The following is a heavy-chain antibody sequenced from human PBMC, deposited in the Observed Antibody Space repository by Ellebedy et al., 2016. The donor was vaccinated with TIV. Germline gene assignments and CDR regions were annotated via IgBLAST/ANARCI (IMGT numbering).Heavy chain of an antibody. CDR3: ARDPSVDGIFPIDDAFDI. Sequence: AASVKVSCKASGHTFTNYAMHWVRQAPGHRLEWMGWVNADNGNTKYSQKFQGRVTITWNRSANTAYMELRSLRSEDTAVFYCARDPSVDGIFPIDDAFDIWGQGTLVTVSS. CDR1: GHTFTNYA. J-gene: IGHJ3*02. V-gene: IGHV1-3*01. CDR2: VNADNGNT. D-gene: IGHD6-19*01.